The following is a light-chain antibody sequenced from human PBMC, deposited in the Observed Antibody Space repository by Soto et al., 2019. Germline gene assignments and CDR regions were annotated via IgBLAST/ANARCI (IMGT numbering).Light chain of an antibody. J-gene: IGKJ2*01. V-gene: IGKV3-20*01. CDR2: AAS. CDR3: QQYGASPPYT. CDR1: RSFASSY. Sequence: IVLTQSPGTPSLSPGERATLSCRASRSFASSYLAWYHKRPGQAPRLLLYAASNRATGIPDRFSGSGSGTDLTLTINRLEAEDSAVYYCQQYGASPPYTFGQGTKVDIK.